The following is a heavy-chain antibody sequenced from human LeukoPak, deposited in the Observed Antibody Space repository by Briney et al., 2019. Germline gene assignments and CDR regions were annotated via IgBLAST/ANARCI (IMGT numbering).Heavy chain of an antibody. V-gene: IGHV3-30-3*01. CDR2: ISKDGSDK. D-gene: IGHD1-7*01. Sequence: GGSLRLSCAASGFTFSDYAMHWVRQAPGKGLEWVAVISKDGSDKYYPGSVRGRFTTSRDNSKNTIYLQMDSLRAEDTAIYYCAGDYWWNYDYWGQGTQVTVSS. CDR3: AGDYWWNYDY. CDR1: GFTFSDYA. J-gene: IGHJ4*02.